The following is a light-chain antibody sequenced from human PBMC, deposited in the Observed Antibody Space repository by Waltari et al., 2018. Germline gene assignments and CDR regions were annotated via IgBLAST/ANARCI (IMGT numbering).Light chain of an antibody. Sequence: QSILTQPPSVSGTPGQRVTISCSGSNSNIGGNSVNWYQQLPGTAPKLLIYNDNQGPSGVPDRFPASKFGTSATLAIAGLQSEDEADYYCAVWDDSLGGVFGGGTKLTVL. CDR3: AVWDDSLGGV. V-gene: IGLV1-44*01. J-gene: IGLJ3*02. CDR1: NSNIGGNS. CDR2: NDN.